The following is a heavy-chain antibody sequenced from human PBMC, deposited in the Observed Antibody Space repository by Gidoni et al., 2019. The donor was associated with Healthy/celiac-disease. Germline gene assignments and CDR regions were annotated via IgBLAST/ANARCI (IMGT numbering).Heavy chain of an antibody. J-gene: IGHJ4*02. CDR2: ISGSGGST. CDR1: GFTFSRYA. V-gene: IGHV3-23*01. CDR3: AKATILVAAYFN. D-gene: IGHD2-15*01. Sequence: EVQLLESGGGLVQPGGSLRLSCAAFGFTFSRYAMRWGRQAPGTGMEWVSAISGSGGSTYYADSVKGRFTISRDNSKNTLYLQMNSLRAEDTAVYYCAKATILVAAYFNWGQGTLVTVSS.